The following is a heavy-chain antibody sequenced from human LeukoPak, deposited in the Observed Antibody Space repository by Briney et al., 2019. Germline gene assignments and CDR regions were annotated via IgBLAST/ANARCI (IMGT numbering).Heavy chain of an antibody. Sequence: ASVKVSCKASGYTFTGYYMHWVRQAPGQGLEWMGWINPNSGGTNYAQKFQGWVTMTRDTSISTAYMELSRLRSDDTAVYYCAKTGPRRGYYGGNSVLEDYWGQGTLVTVSS. CDR2: INPNSGGT. V-gene: IGHV1-2*04. J-gene: IGHJ4*02. CDR1: GYTFTGYY. CDR3: AKTGPRRGYYGGNSVLEDY. D-gene: IGHD4-23*01.